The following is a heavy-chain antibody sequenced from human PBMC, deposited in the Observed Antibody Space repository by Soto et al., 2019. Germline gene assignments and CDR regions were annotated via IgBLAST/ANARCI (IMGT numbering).Heavy chain of an antibody. CDR2: IKQDGSEE. CDR3: ARIAASGRGWDV. J-gene: IGHJ6*02. D-gene: IGHD6-13*01. Sequence: EVQLVESGGGLVQPGGSLRLSCVDSGFTFSSYWMSWVRQAPVKGLEWVGNIKQDGSEENYVDSVKGRFTISRDNAKNSMYRQMKRLRAGDTAVYYCARIAASGRGWDVWGQGTTVVVSS. V-gene: IGHV3-7*01. CDR1: GFTFSSYW.